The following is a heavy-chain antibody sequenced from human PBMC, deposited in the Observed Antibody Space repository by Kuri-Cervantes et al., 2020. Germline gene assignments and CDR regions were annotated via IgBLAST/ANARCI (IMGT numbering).Heavy chain of an antibody. J-gene: IGHJ4*02. Sequence: GESLKISCVASGFTFSSYWMHWVRQAPGKGLVWVSCINSDGSIARYADSVKGRFTISRDNAKNTLFLQVNSLRAEDTAVYYCAKGGLKVVDYWGQGTLVTVSS. CDR1: GFTFSSYW. V-gene: IGHV3-74*01. CDR3: AKGGLKVVDY. CDR2: INSDGSIA. D-gene: IGHD2-8*01.